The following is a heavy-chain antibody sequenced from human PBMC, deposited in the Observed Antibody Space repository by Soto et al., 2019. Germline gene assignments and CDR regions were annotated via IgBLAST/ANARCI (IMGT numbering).Heavy chain of an antibody. CDR1: GFTFSTYG. CDR3: GKDPHAVPGSLHIDS. CDR2: MSYDGNNQ. Sequence: QVHLVESGGGVVQPGGSLRLSCAASGFTFSTYGMHWVRQAPGKGLDWVAVMSYDGNNQYYADSVKGRFTISRDNTMNTLFLQMHSLRPEDTAVYYCGKDPHAVPGSLHIDSWGQGTLVTVSS. J-gene: IGHJ4*02. D-gene: IGHD6-19*01. V-gene: IGHV3-30*18.